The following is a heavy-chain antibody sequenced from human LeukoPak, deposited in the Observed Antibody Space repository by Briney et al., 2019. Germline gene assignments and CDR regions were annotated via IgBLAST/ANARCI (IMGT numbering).Heavy chain of an antibody. J-gene: IGHJ5*02. D-gene: IGHD3-3*01. CDR3: ARRPGGWSGYYINWFDP. CDR1: GYSISSGYY. Sequence: SETLSLTCAVSGYSISSGYYWGWIRQPPGKGLEWIGSIYHSGSTYYNPSLKSRVTISVDTSKNQLSLKLSSVTAADTAVYYCARRPGGWSGYYINWFDPWGQGTLVTVSS. CDR2: IYHSGST. V-gene: IGHV4-38-2*01.